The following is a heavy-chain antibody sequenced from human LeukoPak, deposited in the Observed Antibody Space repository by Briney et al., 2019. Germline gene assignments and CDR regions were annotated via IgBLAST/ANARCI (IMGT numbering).Heavy chain of an antibody. CDR3: VRQTYYYGSGSYMDV. CDR1: GGSISSSSYY. J-gene: IGHJ6*03. Sequence: SETLSLTCTVSGGSISSSSYYWGWIRQPPGKGLEWIGSIYYSGSTYYNPSLKSRVTISVDTSKNQFSLKLSSVTAADTAVYYCVRQTYYYGSGSYMDVWGKGTTVTVSS. CDR2: IYYSGST. V-gene: IGHV4-39*07. D-gene: IGHD3-10*01.